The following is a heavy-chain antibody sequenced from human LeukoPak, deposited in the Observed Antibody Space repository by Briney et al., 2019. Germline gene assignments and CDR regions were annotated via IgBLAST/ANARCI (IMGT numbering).Heavy chain of an antibody. CDR1: GYTFTSYY. D-gene: IGHD6-13*01. V-gene: IGHV1-46*01. CDR3: ARGSSLGIAAAGPLFDY. CDR2: INPSGGST. J-gene: IGHJ4*02. Sequence: GASVKVSCKASGYTFTSYYMHWVRQAPGQGLEWMGIINPSGGSTSYAQKFQGRVTMTRDTSTSTVYMELSSLRSEDTAVYYCARGSSLGIAAAGPLFDYWGQGTLVTVSS.